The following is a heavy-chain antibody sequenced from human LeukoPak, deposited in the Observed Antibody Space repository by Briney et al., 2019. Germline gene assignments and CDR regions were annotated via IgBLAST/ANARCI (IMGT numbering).Heavy chain of an antibody. CDR2: IYYSGST. CDR1: GGSISSGDYY. Sequence: SETLSLTCTVSGGSISSGDYYWRWIRQPPGKGLEWIGYIYYSGSTYYNPSLKSRVTISVGTSKNQFSLKLSSVTAADTAVYYCARVGEGLFDYWGQGTLVTVSS. V-gene: IGHV4-30-4*01. CDR3: ARVGEGLFDY. J-gene: IGHJ4*02. D-gene: IGHD3-10*01.